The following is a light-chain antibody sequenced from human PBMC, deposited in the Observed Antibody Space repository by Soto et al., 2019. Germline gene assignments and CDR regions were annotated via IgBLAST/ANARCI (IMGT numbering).Light chain of an antibody. CDR2: SNN. CDR1: SSNIGSNT. Sequence: QSVLTQPPSASGTPGQRVTISCSGSSSNIGSNTVNWYQQLPGTAPKLLIYSNNQRPSGVPDRFSGSKSGTSASLAISRLQSEDEADYYCAAWDDSLNVVFGTGTKLTVL. CDR3: AAWDDSLNVV. V-gene: IGLV1-44*01. J-gene: IGLJ1*01.